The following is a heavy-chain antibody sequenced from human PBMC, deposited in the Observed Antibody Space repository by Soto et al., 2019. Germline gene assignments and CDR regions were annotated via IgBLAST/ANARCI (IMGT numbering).Heavy chain of an antibody. J-gene: IGHJ4*02. CDR2: ISGSGGTA. D-gene: IGHD1-7*01. Sequence: EVQLLESGGGSVQPGGSLRLSCAASGFTFSSYAMHWVRRPPAKGLEWVSSISGSGGTAYYADSVKGRFSISRDSLVNTFYLQMNSLRAEDTAVYYCAKGRGQNWSYDYWGQGTLVTVSP. CDR1: GFTFSSYA. CDR3: AKGRGQNWSYDY. V-gene: IGHV3-23*01.